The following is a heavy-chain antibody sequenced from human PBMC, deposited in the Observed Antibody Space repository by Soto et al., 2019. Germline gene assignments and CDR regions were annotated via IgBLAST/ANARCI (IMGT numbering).Heavy chain of an antibody. D-gene: IGHD4-17*01. CDR2: IYHSGST. V-gene: IGHV4-4*02. Sequence: QVQLQESGQGLVKPSGTLSLTCAVSGGSISSSNWWSWVRQPPGKGLEWIGEIYHSGSTNYNPSLKCRVTISVDKSKNQFSLKLSSVTAADTAVYYCARDDYGDAFLAYGMDVWGQGTTVTVSS. CDR1: GGSISSSNW. CDR3: ARDDYGDAFLAYGMDV. J-gene: IGHJ6*02.